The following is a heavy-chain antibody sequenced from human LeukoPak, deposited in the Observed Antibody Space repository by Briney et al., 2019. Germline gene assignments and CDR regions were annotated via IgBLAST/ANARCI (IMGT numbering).Heavy chain of an antibody. CDR2: IYSGGST. V-gene: IGHV3-66*01. CDR3: GYDSSDDFDY. Sequence: GGSLRLSCAASGFTVSSNYMSWDRQAPGKGLEWVSVIYSGGSTYYADSVKGRFTISRDNSKNTLYLQMNSLRAEDTAVYYCGYDSSDDFDYWGQGTLVTVSS. J-gene: IGHJ4*02. CDR1: GFTVSSNY. D-gene: IGHD3-22*01.